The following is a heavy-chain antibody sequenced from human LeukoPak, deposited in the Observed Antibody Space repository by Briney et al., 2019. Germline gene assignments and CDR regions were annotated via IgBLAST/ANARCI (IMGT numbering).Heavy chain of an antibody. V-gene: IGHV4-30-2*01. Sequence: PSETLSLTCAVSGGSISSGGYSWSWIRQPPGKGLEWIGYIYHSGSTYYNPSLKSRVTISVDRSKNQFSLKLSSVTAADTAVYYCAGGREDYGAYEWYFDYWGQGTLVTVSS. D-gene: IGHD4-17*01. CDR1: GGSISSGGYS. CDR3: AGGREDYGAYEWYFDY. J-gene: IGHJ4*02. CDR2: IYHSGST.